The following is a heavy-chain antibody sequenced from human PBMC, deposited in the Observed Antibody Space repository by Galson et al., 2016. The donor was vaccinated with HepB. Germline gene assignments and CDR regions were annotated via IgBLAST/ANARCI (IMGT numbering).Heavy chain of an antibody. V-gene: IGHV3-48*02. Sequence: SLRLSCAASGFSFSSYNMNWVRQAPGKGLEWVSFLSSTSGTIYYADSVKGRFTISRDNAKNSLYLQMNSLRDEDTAVYYCSRELMGSKEYYYYGMDVWGRGTTVTASS. D-gene: IGHD1-26*01. CDR3: SRELMGSKEYYYYGMDV. J-gene: IGHJ6*02. CDR2: LSSTSGTI. CDR1: GFSFSSYN.